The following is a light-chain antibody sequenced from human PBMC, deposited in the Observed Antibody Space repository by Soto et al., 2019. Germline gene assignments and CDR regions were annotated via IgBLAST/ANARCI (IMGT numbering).Light chain of an antibody. J-gene: IGLJ1*01. CDR1: SSDVGGYNY. CDR2: DVR. CDR3: TSYTSSSTLYV. V-gene: IGLV2-14*01. Sequence: QSALTQPASVSGSPGQSITISCTVTSSDVGGYNYVSWYQQHPGKAPKLMIYDVRNRASGASNRFSGSKSGNTASLTISGLQAEDEADYYCTSYTSSSTLYVFGTGTKVTVL.